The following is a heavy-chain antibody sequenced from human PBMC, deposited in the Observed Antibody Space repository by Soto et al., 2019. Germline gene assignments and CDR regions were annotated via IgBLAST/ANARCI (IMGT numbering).Heavy chain of an antibody. J-gene: IGHJ6*03. V-gene: IGHV3-23*01. CDR1: GFTFSSYA. CDR3: AKAPAADNYYYMDV. CDR2: ISGSGGST. Sequence: EVQLLESGGGLVQPGGSLRLSCAASGFTFSSYAMSWVRQAPGKGLEWVSAISGSGGSTYYADSVKGRFTISRDNSKNTRYLQMNSLRAEDTAVYYCAKAPAADNYYYMDVWGKGTTVTVSS. D-gene: IGHD6-13*01.